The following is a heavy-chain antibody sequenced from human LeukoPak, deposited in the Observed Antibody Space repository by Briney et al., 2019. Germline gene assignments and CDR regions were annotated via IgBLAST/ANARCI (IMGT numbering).Heavy chain of an antibody. CDR3: ARDRDWNLFY. Sequence: GGSLRLSCAASGFTVRSSYMSWVRQAPGKGLEWGSVIYSGGSTYYADSVKGRFTISRDNYKNTLYLQMNSLRAEDTAVYYCARDRDWNLFYWGQGPLVTVSS. V-gene: IGHV3-66*02. J-gene: IGHJ4*02. CDR1: GFTVRSSY. D-gene: IGHD1-7*01. CDR2: IYSGGST.